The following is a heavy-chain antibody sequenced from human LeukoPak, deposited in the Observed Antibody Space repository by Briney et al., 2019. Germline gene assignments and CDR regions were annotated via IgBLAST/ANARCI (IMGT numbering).Heavy chain of an antibody. D-gene: IGHD2-15*01. V-gene: IGHV4-59*08. Sequence: PSETLSLTCTVSGGSISPFYWSWIRQTPGKGLEWIAYIYYSGDTRYNPSLQSRVAISVDTSNNQVSLKLSSVTAADTAVYYCARHGYCSGGSCYWDYWGQGTLVTVSS. CDR3: ARHGYCSGGSCYWDY. CDR2: IYYSGDT. J-gene: IGHJ4*02. CDR1: GGSISPFY.